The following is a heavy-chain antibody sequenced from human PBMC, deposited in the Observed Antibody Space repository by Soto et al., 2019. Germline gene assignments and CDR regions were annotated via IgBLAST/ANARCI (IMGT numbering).Heavy chain of an antibody. CDR1: GFTFSSYA. V-gene: IGHV3-23*01. D-gene: IGHD6-13*01. Sequence: TGGSLRLSCAASGFTFSSYAMSWVRQAPGKGLEWVSAISGSGGSTYYADSVKGRFTISRDNSKNTLYLQMNSLRAEDTAVHYCAKENGYSSSWFEFDYWGQGTLVTVSS. CDR3: AKENGYSSSWFEFDY. J-gene: IGHJ4*02. CDR2: ISGSGGST.